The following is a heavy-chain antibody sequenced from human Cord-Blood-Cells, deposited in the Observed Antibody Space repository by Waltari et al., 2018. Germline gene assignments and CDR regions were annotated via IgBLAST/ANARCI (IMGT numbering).Heavy chain of an antibody. J-gene: IGHJ4*02. CDR2: INWNGGST. D-gene: IGHD3-10*01. Sequence: EVQLLESGGGVVRPGGSLTLSCAASGFTFGDYGLIWVRQAPGKGLEWVSGINWNGGSTGYSDSVKGRFTISRDNAKNSLYLQMNSLRAEDTALYHCARGGYYGSGSYDYWGQGTLVTVSS. CDR1: GFTFGDYG. V-gene: IGHV3-20*01. CDR3: ARGGYYGSGSYDY.